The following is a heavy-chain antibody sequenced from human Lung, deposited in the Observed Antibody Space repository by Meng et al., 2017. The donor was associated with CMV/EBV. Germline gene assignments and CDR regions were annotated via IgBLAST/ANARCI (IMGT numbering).Heavy chain of an antibody. Sequence: GSLRLPFPLSGGSISSYYWSWIRQPPGKGLEWIGYIYYSGSTNYNPSLKSRVTISVDTSKNQFSLKLSSVTAADTAVYYCARNSPAAPHYYYYGMDVWGQGTTVTVSS. J-gene: IGHJ6*02. D-gene: IGHD2-2*01. V-gene: IGHV4-59*01. CDR1: GGSISSYY. CDR3: ARNSPAAPHYYYYGMDV. CDR2: IYYSGST.